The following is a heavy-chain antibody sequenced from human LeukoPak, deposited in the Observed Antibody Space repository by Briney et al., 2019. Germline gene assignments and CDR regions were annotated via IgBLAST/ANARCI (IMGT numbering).Heavy chain of an antibody. Sequence: SVKVSCKASGGTFSSYAISWVRQAPGQGLEWMGRIIPILGIANYAQKFQGRVTITADKSMSTAYMELSSLRSEDTAVYYCARSLWFGELFLTSLDYWGQGTLVTVSS. V-gene: IGHV1-69*04. CDR1: GGTFSSYA. D-gene: IGHD3-10*01. J-gene: IGHJ4*02. CDR3: ARSLWFGELFLTSLDY. CDR2: IIPILGIA.